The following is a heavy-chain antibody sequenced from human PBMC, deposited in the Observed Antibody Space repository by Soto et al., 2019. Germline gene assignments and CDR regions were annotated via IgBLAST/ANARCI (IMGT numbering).Heavy chain of an antibody. V-gene: IGHV1-18*01. Sequence: QVQLVQSGGEVKMPGASVKVSCKASGYTFSDYGMSWVRQAPGQGLEWMGWISAYNGDTNYAQKFQGRVTMTTDTSTNTAYMELRSLRSDDTAVYYCARGSYGDYKFWGQGTLVTVS. CDR2: ISAYNGDT. CDR3: ARGSYGDYKF. D-gene: IGHD4-17*01. CDR1: GYTFSDYG. J-gene: IGHJ4*02.